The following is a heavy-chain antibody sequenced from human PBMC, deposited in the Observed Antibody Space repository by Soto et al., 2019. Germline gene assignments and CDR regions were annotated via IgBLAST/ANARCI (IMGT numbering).Heavy chain of an antibody. Sequence: SETLSLTCTVSGGSISSGDYYWSWIRQPPGKGLEWIGYIYYSGSTYYNPSLKSRVTISVDTSKNQFSLKLSSVTASDTAVYYCATRYCSSTSCYTSLRAYWYFDLWGRGTLVTVSS. J-gene: IGHJ2*01. D-gene: IGHD2-2*02. CDR2: IYYSGST. CDR3: ATRYCSSTSCYTSLRAYWYFDL. CDR1: GGSISSGDYY. V-gene: IGHV4-30-4*01.